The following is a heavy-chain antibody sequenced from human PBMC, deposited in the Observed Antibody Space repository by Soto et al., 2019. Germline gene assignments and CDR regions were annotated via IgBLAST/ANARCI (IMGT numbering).Heavy chain of an antibody. CDR1: GYTFTSYG. CDR3: ARDSLIAVAGTLPPHYYYYGMDV. Sequence: QVQLVQSGAEVKKPGASVKVSCKASGYTFTSYGISWVRQAPGQGLEWMGWISAYNGNTNYAQKLQGRVTMTTDTSTSTAYMELRSLRSDDTAVYYCARDSLIAVAGTLPPHYYYYGMDVWGQGTTVTVSS. V-gene: IGHV1-18*01. CDR2: ISAYNGNT. J-gene: IGHJ6*02. D-gene: IGHD6-19*01.